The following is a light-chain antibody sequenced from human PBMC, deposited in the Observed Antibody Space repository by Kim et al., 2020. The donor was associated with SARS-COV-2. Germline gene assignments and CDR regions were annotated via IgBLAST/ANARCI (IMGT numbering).Light chain of an antibody. CDR2: GAS. Sequence: EIVLTQSPGTLSLSPGERATLSCRASQSVSSSYLAWYQQKPGQAPRLLIYGASSRATGIPDRFSGSGSGTDFTLTIRRLEPEDFAVYYCQQYGSSPMYTFGQGTKLEI. J-gene: IGKJ2*01. V-gene: IGKV3-20*01. CDR3: QQYGSSPMYT. CDR1: QSVSSSY.